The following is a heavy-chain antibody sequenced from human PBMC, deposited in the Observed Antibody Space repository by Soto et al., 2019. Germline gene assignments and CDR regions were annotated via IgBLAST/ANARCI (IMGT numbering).Heavy chain of an antibody. CDR3: ARVSSGWWCFDY. J-gene: IGHJ4*02. D-gene: IGHD6-19*01. CDR1: GGSISSYY. Sequence: SETLSLTCTVSGGSISSYYWSWIRQPPGKGLEWIGYIYYSGSTNYNPSLKSRVTISVNTSKNQFSLKLTSVTAADTAVYYCARVSSGWWCFDYWGQGTLVTV. V-gene: IGHV4-59*01. CDR2: IYYSGST.